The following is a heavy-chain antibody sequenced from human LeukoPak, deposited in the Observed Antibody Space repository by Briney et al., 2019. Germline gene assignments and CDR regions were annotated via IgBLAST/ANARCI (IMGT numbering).Heavy chain of an antibody. J-gene: IGHJ3*02. D-gene: IGHD2-15*01. CDR1: GFTFSSYE. V-gene: IGHV3-48*03. CDR3: ARCSGGSCYAFDI. Sequence: GRSLRLSCAASGFTFSSYEMNWVRQAPGKGLEWVSYISSSASTIYYADSVKGRFTIPRDNAKNSLYLQMNSLRAEDTAVYYCARCSGGSCYAFDIWGQGTMVTVSS. CDR2: ISSSASTI.